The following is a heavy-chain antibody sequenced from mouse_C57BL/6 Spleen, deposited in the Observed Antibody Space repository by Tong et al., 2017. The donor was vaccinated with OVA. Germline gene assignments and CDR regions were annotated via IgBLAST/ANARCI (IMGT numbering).Heavy chain of an antibody. Sequence: EVQLQESGPELVKPGASVKISCKASGYTFTDYYMNWVKQSHGKSLEWIGDINPNNGGTSYNQKFKGKAKLTAVTSASTAYMELSSLTNEDSAVYYCTYGSSYGYFDVWGTGTTVTVSS. CDR2: INPNNGGT. CDR3: TYGSSYGYFDV. D-gene: IGHD1-1*01. J-gene: IGHJ1*03. V-gene: IGHV1-26*01. CDR1: GYTFTDYY.